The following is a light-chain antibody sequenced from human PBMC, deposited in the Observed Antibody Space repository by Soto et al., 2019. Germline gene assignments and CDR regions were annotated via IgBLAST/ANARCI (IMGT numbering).Light chain of an antibody. Sequence: QSVLTQPASVSGSPGQSITISFTGTSSEVGAYNFVSWYQHYPDKAPKVVIYDVANRPSGVSYRFSASKSGNTASLTISGLQAEDEADYYYMSFTSSETYVFGTGTKVTVL. CDR2: DVA. CDR3: MSFTSSETYV. CDR1: SSEVGAYNF. V-gene: IGLV2-14*03. J-gene: IGLJ1*01.